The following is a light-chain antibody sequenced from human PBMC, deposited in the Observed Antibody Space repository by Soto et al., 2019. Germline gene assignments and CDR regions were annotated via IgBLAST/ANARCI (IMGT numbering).Light chain of an antibody. CDR1: GSDFGRYNR. Sequence: QSALTQPPSVSGSPGQSVTIPCTGTGSDFGRYNRVSWYQHTPGTAPKLLIYEVTNRPSGVPDRFSGSRSGNTASLTISGLQAEDDADYYCSSFTTSDTGVLGGGTQLTVL. CDR3: SSFTTSDTGV. J-gene: IGLJ3*02. V-gene: IGLV2-18*02. CDR2: EVT.